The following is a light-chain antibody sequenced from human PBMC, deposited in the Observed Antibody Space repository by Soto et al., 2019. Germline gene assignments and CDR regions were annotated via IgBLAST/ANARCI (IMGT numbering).Light chain of an antibody. CDR2: GAS. J-gene: IGKJ1*01. V-gene: IGKV3-15*01. Sequence: EIVMTQSPATLSVSPGERATLSCRASQSVSSNLAWSRQKPGQAPRLLIYGASTRATGIPARFSGSGSGTEFTLTISSLQSEDFAVYYCQQYNNWPQTFGQGTKVEIK. CDR1: QSVSSN. CDR3: QQYNNWPQT.